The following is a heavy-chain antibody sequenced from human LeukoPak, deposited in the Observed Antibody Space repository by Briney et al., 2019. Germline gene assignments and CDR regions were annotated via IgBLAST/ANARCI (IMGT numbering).Heavy chain of an antibody. J-gene: IGHJ4*02. CDR3: ARGPLSGWYYFDY. CDR2: ISSSADYI. D-gene: IGHD6-19*01. V-gene: IGHV3-21*01. Sequence: PGGSLRLSCAASGFTFSSFNMNWVRQARGKGLEWVSSISSSADYIYQADSVKGRFTISRDNAKNSLYLQMNSLRAEDTAVYYCARGPLSGWYYFDYWGQGTLVTVSS. CDR1: GFTFSSFN.